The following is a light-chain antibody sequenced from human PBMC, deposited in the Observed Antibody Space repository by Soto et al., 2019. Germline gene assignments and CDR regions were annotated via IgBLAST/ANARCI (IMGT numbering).Light chain of an antibody. CDR1: SSDVGRYNY. CDR2: DVS. CDR3: SSFTSSSTFV. Sequence: QSVLAQPASVSGSPGQSITISCTGTSSDVGRYNYVSWFQQHPGKAPKLMIFDVSNWPSGVSDRFSGSKSGNTASLTISGLQAEDEADYYCSSFTSSSTFVFGTGTKFTVL. V-gene: IGLV2-14*01. J-gene: IGLJ1*01.